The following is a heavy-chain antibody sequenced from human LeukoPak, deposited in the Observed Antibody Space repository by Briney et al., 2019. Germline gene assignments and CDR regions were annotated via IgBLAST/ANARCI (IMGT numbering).Heavy chain of an antibody. V-gene: IGHV3-21*01. J-gene: IGHJ6*03. CDR3: AGSTSGYSSGGNYNYYYYYMDV. CDR1: GFTFSSYS. Sequence: PGGSLRLSCTASGFTFSSYSMNWVRQAPGKGLEWVSSISSSSRYIYYADSVKGRFTISRDNGKNSLYLQMNSLRAEDTAVYYCAGSTSGYSSGGNYNYYYYYMDVWGKGTTVTVSS. D-gene: IGHD6-19*01. CDR2: ISSSSRYI.